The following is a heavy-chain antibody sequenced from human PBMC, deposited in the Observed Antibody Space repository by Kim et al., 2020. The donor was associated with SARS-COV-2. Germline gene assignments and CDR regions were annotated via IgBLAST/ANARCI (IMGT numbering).Heavy chain of an antibody. J-gene: IGHJ5*02. CDR2: INPNSGGT. CDR3: ARDSSDYGDDPWFDP. CDR1: GYTFTGYY. D-gene: IGHD4-17*01. V-gene: IGHV1-2*06. Sequence: ASVKVSCKASGYTFTGYYMHWVRQAPGQGLEWMGRINPNSGGTNYAQKFQGRVTMTRDTSISTAYMELSRLRSDDTAVYYCARDSSDYGDDPWFDPWGQGTLVTVSS.